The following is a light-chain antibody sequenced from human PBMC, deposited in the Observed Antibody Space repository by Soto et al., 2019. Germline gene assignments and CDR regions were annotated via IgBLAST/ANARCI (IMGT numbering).Light chain of an antibody. V-gene: IGKV3-20*01. CDR2: GAS. CDR1: QSVGSNY. Sequence: EIVLTQSPGTLSLSPGERATLSCRASQSVGSNYLAWYQQKPGQATRLLIYGASSRATGIPDRFSGSGSGTDFTLTINRLEPEDFAVYYCQRYGSSQFTFGPGTKVDIK. J-gene: IGKJ3*01. CDR3: QRYGSSQFT.